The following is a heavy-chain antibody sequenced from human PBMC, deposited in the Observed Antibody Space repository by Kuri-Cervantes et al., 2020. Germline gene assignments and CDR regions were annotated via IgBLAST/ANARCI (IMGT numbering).Heavy chain of an antibody. CDR3: ARTPLFYDILTGYSNYYYMDV. J-gene: IGHJ6*03. D-gene: IGHD3-9*01. V-gene: IGHV4-59*11. Sequence: GSLRLSCTVSGGSISSHYWSWIRQPPGRGLEWIGNIYHSGSTYYNPSLKSRVTISVDTSKNQFSLKLSSVTAADTAVYYCARTPLFYDILTGYSNYYYMDVWGKGTTVTVSS. CDR2: IYHSGST. CDR1: GGSISSHY.